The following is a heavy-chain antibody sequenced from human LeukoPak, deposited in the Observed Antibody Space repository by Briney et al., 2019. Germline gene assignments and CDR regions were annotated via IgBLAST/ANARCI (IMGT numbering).Heavy chain of an antibody. V-gene: IGHV4-31*03. Sequence: SETLSLTCTVSGGSISSGGYYWSWIRQHPGKGLEWTGYIYYSGSTYYNPSLKSRVTISVDTSKNQFSLKLSSVTAADTAVYYCARTYGSGSFVWDGMDVWGKGTTVTVSS. D-gene: IGHD3-10*01. CDR1: GGSISSGGYY. CDR3: ARTYGSGSFVWDGMDV. CDR2: IYYSGST. J-gene: IGHJ6*04.